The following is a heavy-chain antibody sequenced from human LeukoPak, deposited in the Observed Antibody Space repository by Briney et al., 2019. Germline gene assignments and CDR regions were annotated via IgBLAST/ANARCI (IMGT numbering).Heavy chain of an antibody. CDR1: GGSISSGSYY. V-gene: IGHV4-61*02. J-gene: IGHJ4*02. Sequence: SQTLSLTCTVSGGSISSGSYYWSWIRQPAGKGLEWIGRIYPSGTTNYNPSLKSRVTISVDTSKNQFSLRLRSVTAADTAVYYCARGQEVVAENYFDYWGQGTLVTVSS. CDR3: ARGQEVVAENYFDY. D-gene: IGHD5-12*01. CDR2: IYPSGTT.